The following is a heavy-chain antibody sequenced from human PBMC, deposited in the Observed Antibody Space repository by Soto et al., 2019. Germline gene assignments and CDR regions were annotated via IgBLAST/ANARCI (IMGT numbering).Heavy chain of an antibody. CDR2: INAGNGNT. D-gene: IGHD3-22*01. CDR3: ARGWDYYENSAYLDYFGY. Sequence: GASVKVSCKASGYTFRSHAIYWVRQAPGHSLEWMGWINAGNGNTKYSLKFQGRVSIARDTSASTAYMELSSLRSEDTAVYYCARGWDYYENSAYLDYFGYWGQGTLVTVSS. J-gene: IGHJ4*02. V-gene: IGHV1-3*01. CDR1: GYTFRSHA.